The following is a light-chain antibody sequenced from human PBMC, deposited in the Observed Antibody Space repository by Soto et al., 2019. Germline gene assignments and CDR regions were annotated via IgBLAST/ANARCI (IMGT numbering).Light chain of an antibody. V-gene: IGLV1-40*01. CDR1: SSNIGAGYD. CDR3: QSYDSSLTGSV. CDR2: GSA. Sequence: QSVLTQPPSVSGAPGHRVIISCTGTSSNIGAGYDVHWYQQLPGTAPKLLMYGSANRPSGVPDRISGSKSGTSASPVITGLQSEDEADYYCQSYDSSLTGSVFGGGTKLTVL. J-gene: IGLJ3*02.